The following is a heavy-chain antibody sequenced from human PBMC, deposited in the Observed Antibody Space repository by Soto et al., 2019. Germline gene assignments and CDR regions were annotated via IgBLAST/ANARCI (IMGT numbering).Heavy chain of an antibody. CDR3: ARSNEQQLGVTDY. V-gene: IGHV3-21*01. J-gene: IGHJ4*02. Sequence: EVQLVESGGGLVKPGGSLRLSCAASGFTFSSYSMNWVRQAPGKGLEWVSSISSSSSYIYYADSVKGRFTISRDNAKNSLYLQMNSLRAEDTAVYYCARSNEQQLGVTDYWGQGTLVTVSS. CDR1: GFTFSSYS. CDR2: ISSSSSYI. D-gene: IGHD6-13*01.